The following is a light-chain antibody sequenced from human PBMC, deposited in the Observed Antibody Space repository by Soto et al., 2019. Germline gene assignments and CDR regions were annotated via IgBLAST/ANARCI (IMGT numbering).Light chain of an antibody. J-gene: IGLJ3*02. CDR2: SNN. V-gene: IGLV1-44*01. Sequence: QLVLTQPPSASGTPGQRVTISCSGSSSNIGSNAVNWYQQLPGTAPKLLIYSNNQRPSGVPDRFSGSKSGTSASLAISGLQPEDEADYYCAAWDDSLNGWVFGGGTKVTVL. CDR3: AAWDDSLNGWV. CDR1: SSNIGSNA.